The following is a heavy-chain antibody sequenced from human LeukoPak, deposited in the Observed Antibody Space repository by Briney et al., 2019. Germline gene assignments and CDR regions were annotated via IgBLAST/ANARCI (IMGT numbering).Heavy chain of an antibody. Sequence: GASVKVSCKASGYTFTGYYMHWVRQAPGQGLEWMGWINPNSGGTNYAQKFQGRVTMTRNTSISTAYMELSSLRSEDTAVYYCARGGYSSSWRQYYYYYYMDVWGKGTTVTISS. J-gene: IGHJ6*03. V-gene: IGHV1-2*02. CDR2: INPNSGGT. CDR1: GYTFTGYY. CDR3: ARGGYSSSWRQYYYYYYMDV. D-gene: IGHD6-13*01.